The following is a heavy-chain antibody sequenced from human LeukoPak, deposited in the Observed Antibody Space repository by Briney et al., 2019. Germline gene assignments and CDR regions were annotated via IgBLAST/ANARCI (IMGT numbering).Heavy chain of an antibody. CDR1: GFTFSSYW. J-gene: IGHJ4*02. CDR2: ISWNSGSI. V-gene: IGHV3-9*01. CDR3: AKDMARAYNFIDY. Sequence: PGGSLRLSCAASGFTFSSYWMHWVRQAPGKGLEWVSGISWNSGSIGYADSVKGRFTISRNNAKNSLYLQMNSLRAEDTALYYCAKDMARAYNFIDYWGQGTLVTVSS. D-gene: IGHD1-1*01.